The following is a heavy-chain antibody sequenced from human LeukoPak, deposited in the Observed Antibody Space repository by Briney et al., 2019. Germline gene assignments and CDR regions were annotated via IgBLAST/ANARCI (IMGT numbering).Heavy chain of an antibody. CDR3: ARDLPPLIVVVPAAHPYYYMDV. V-gene: IGHV1-2*02. Sequence: GASVKVSCKASGYTFTSYYMHWVRQAPGQGLEWMGWINPNSGGTNYAQKFQGRVTMTRDTSISTAYMELSRLRSDDTAVYYCARDLPPLIVVVPAAHPYYYMDVWGKGTTVTVSS. CDR1: GYTFTSYY. D-gene: IGHD2-2*01. J-gene: IGHJ6*03. CDR2: INPNSGGT.